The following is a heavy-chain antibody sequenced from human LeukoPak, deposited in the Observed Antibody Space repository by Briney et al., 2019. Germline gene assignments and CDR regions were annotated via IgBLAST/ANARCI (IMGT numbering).Heavy chain of an antibody. D-gene: IGHD2-21*02. J-gene: IGHJ6*02. Sequence: SEKVSCKASGGTFSSYAISWVRQAPGQGLEWMGGIIPIFGPANYAQKFQGRVTTTADESTSTAYMELSSLRSEDTAVYYCARHDCGGDCYAPGYYYYGMDVWGQGTTVTVSS. CDR2: IIPIFGPA. CDR3: ARHDCGGDCYAPGYYYYGMDV. V-gene: IGHV1-69*13. CDR1: GGTFSSYA.